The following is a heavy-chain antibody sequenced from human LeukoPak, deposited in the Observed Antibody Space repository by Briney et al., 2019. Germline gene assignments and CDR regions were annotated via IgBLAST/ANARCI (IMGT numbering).Heavy chain of an antibody. CDR1: GFIFSNYA. J-gene: IGHJ4*02. CDR3: ASFWSGYRTPYDY. CDR2: ISSSSSTI. D-gene: IGHD3-3*01. Sequence: GSLRLSCAASGFIFSNYAMSWVRQAPGKGLEWVSYISSSSSTIYYADSVKGRFTISRDNAKNSLYLQMNSLRAEDTAVYYCASFWSGYRTPYDYWGQGTLVTVSS. V-gene: IGHV3-48*01.